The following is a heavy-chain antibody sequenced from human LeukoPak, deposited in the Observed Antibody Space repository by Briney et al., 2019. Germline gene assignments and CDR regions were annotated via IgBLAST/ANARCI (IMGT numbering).Heavy chain of an antibody. V-gene: IGHV3-33*01. D-gene: IGHD3-22*01. CDR2: IWYDGSNK. Sequence: QPGGPLTLSCTASGFTFSRYGEHWVRQAPGKALEGVAVIWYDGSNKYYADSVKRRFTFSRDNSKNTLYLQMHSQRAEHTAVYYCARSYYYDSSVGAFDIWGQGTMVTVYS. CDR1: GFTFSRYG. CDR3: ARSYYYDSSVGAFDI. J-gene: IGHJ3*02.